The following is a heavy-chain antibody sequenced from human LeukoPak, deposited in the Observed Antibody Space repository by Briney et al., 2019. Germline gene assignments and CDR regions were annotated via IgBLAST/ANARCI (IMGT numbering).Heavy chain of an antibody. CDR3: ARQQEVLNWFDP. Sequence: PSETLSLTCAVYGGSFSGYYWSWIRQPPGKRLEWIGEINHSGSTNYNPSLKSRVTISVDTSKNQFSLKLSSVTAADTAVYYCARQQEVLNWFDPWGQGTLVTVSS. D-gene: IGHD4/OR15-4a*01. V-gene: IGHV4-34*01. CDR1: GGSFSGYY. J-gene: IGHJ5*02. CDR2: INHSGST.